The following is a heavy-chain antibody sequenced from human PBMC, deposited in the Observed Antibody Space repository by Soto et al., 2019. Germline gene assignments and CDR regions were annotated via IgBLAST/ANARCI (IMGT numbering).Heavy chain of an antibody. J-gene: IGHJ5*02. CDR1: GGSISSYY. CDR3: ARAPLMGKLAPTWFDP. Sequence: QSLTCTVSGGSISSYYWSWIRQPAGKGLEWIGRIYSSGSTNYNPSLKSLVTMSVDTSNNQFSLTLSSVTAADTAGYYCARAPLMGKLAPTWFDPWGQGTLVTVSS. D-gene: IGHD3-16*01. V-gene: IGHV4-4*07. CDR2: IYSSGST.